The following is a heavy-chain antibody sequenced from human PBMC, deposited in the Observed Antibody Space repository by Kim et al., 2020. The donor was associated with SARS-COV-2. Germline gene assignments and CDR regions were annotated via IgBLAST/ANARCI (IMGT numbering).Heavy chain of an antibody. J-gene: IGHJ4*02. CDR3: AKVPAFTVTKSFPFDY. V-gene: IGHV3-23*01. Sequence: GALRLSCAASGFTFSSYAMSWVRQAPGKGLEWVSAISGSGGSTYYADSVKGRFTISRDNSKNTLYLQMNSLRAEDTAVYYCAKVPAFTVTKSFPFDYWGQGTLVTVSS. CDR2: ISGSGGST. D-gene: IGHD4-17*01. CDR1: GFTFSSYA.